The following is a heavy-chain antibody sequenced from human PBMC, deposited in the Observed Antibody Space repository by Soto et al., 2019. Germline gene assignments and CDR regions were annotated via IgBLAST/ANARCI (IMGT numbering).Heavy chain of an antibody. J-gene: IGHJ4*02. D-gene: IGHD3-3*01. CDR2: IYYSGST. CDR1: GGSISSYY. CDR3: ARHDLPSYSFDY. V-gene: IGHV4-59*08. Sequence: SETLSLTCTVSGGSISSYYWSWIRQPPGKGLEWIGYIYYSGSTNYNPSLKSRVTISVDTSKNQFSLKLSSVTAADTAVYYCARHDLPSYSFDYWGQGTLVRVSS.